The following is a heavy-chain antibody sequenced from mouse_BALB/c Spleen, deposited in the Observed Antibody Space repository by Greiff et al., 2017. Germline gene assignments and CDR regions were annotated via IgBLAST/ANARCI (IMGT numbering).Heavy chain of an antibody. J-gene: IGHJ2*01. D-gene: IGHD1-1*02. Sequence: EVQVVESGPGLVKPSQSLSLTCSVTGYSITSGYYWNWIRQFPGNKLEWMGYISYDGSNNYNPSLKNRISITRDTSKNQFFLKLNSVTTEDTATYYCARDRGYGFDYWGQGTTLTVSS. CDR1: GYSITSGYY. CDR3: ARDRGYGFDY. V-gene: IGHV3-6*02. CDR2: ISYDGSN.